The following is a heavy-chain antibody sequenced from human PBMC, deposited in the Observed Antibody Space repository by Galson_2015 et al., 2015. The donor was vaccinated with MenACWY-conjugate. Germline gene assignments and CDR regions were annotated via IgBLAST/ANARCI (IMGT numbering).Heavy chain of an antibody. CDR3: ARLPAGSEIRYFYGMDV. J-gene: IGHJ6*02. D-gene: IGHD5-24*01. CDR2: INQDGSEK. CDR1: GFTFSSNW. Sequence: SLRLSCAASGFTFSSNWMSWVRQAPGKGLEWVANINQDGSEKYYVDSMKGRFTISRVDAKNSLYLQMNSLRAEDTAVYYCARLPAGSEIRYFYGMDVWGQGTTVTVSS. V-gene: IGHV3-7*03.